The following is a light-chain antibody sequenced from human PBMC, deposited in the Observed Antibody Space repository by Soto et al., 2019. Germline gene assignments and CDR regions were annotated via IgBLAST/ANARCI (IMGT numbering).Light chain of an antibody. Sequence: EIVMTQSPATLSVSPGERATLSCRASQRISSNLAWYQHKPGQAPRLHIYHASSRATGIPDRFSGSGSGTDFILTISRLEPEDFTVYYCQQYGSSPSFGGGTKVDIK. CDR3: QQYGSSPS. CDR2: HAS. V-gene: IGKV3-20*01. CDR1: QRISSN. J-gene: IGKJ4*01.